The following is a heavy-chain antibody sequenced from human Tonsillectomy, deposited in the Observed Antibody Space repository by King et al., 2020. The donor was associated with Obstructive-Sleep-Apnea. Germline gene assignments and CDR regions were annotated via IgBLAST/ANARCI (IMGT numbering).Heavy chain of an antibody. Sequence: VQLVESRGGLVQPGGSLRLSCAASGFRFSSFWMSWVRQAPGKGLEWVANINQDGSEKYYVDSVRGRFTISRDNAKTLLYLQMNSLRVEDTAVYYCARDVEAVEYYYGMDVWGQGTTVTVSS. CDR3: ARDVEAVEYYYGMDV. CDR1: GFRFSSFW. CDR2: INQDGSEK. V-gene: IGHV3-7*01. J-gene: IGHJ6*02. D-gene: IGHD3-16*01.